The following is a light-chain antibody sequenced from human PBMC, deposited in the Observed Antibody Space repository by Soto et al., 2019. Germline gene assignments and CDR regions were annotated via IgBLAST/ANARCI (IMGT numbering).Light chain of an antibody. CDR2: SNN. CDR1: TSNIGSNT. CDR3: AAWDDSLNGPGVV. V-gene: IGLV1-44*01. Sequence: QAVVTQPPSASGTPGQRVTISCSGSTSNIGSNTVNWYQQVPGTAPKLLIYSNNQRPSRVPDRFSGSKSGTSASLAISGLQSEDEADYYCAAWDDSLNGPGVVFGGGTKVTVL. J-gene: IGLJ2*01.